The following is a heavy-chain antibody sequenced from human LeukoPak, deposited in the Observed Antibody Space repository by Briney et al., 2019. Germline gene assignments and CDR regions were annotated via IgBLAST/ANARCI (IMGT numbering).Heavy chain of an antibody. D-gene: IGHD2-21*01. CDR3: ARGIADNEGDYFDY. CDR1: GGTFSSYA. Sequence: SVKVSCKASGGTFSSYAISWVRQAPGQGLEWMGGIIPIFGTANYAQKFQGRVTITTDESTSTAYMELSSLRSEDTAVYYCARGIADNEGDYFDYWGQGTLVTVSS. V-gene: IGHV1-69*05. J-gene: IGHJ4*02. CDR2: IIPIFGTA.